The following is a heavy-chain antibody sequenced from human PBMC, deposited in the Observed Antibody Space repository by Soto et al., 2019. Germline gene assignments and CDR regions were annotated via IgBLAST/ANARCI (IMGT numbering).Heavy chain of an antibody. CDR2: INHSGST. CDR1: GGSFSGYY. CDR3: ARGRRDYSSSWYVV. Sequence: QVQLQQWGAGLLKPSETLSLTCAVYGGSFSGYYWSWIRQPPGKGLEWSGEINHSGSTNYNPSLKGRVTISGDTSKSQFSLKLSSVTAAGTGVYYGARGRRDYSSSWYVVWGQGTLVTVSS. V-gene: IGHV4-34*01. J-gene: IGHJ4*02. D-gene: IGHD6-13*01.